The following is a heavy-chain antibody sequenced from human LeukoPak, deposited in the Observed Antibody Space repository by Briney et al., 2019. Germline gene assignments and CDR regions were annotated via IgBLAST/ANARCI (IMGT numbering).Heavy chain of an antibody. D-gene: IGHD2-21*02. J-gene: IGHJ4*02. CDR3: AKGLAYCGGDCYLDY. CDR1: GFTFSSYG. V-gene: IGHV3-30*18. Sequence: GGSLRLSFAASGFTFSSYGMHWVRQAPGKGLEWVAVISYDGSNKYYADSVKGRFTISRDNSKNTLYLQMNSLRAEDTALYYCAKGLAYCGGDCYLDYWGQGTLVTVSS. CDR2: ISYDGSNK.